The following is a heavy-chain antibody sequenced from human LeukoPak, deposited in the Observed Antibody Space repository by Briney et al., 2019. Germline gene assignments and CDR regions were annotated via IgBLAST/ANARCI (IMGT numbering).Heavy chain of an antibody. D-gene: IGHD2-2*01. J-gene: IGHJ4*02. CDR3: ATYCSSNRCYFDY. V-gene: IGHV4-59*08. CDR2: IYYSGST. Sequence: SETLSLTCTVSGGSISSYYWSWIRQPPGKGLEWIGYIYYSGSTNYNPSLKSRVTISVDTSKNQFSLKLTSVTAADTAVYYCATYCSSNRCYFDYWGQGTRVTVSS. CDR1: GGSISSYY.